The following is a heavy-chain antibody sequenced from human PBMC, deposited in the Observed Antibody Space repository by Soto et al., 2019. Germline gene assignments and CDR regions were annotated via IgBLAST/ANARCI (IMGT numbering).Heavy chain of an antibody. CDR1: GGSISSYY. V-gene: IGHV4-59*01. Sequence: SETLSLTCTVSGGSISSYYWSWIRQPPGKGLEWIGYIYYSGSTNYNHSLKSRVTISVDTSKNQFSLKLSSVTAADTAVYYCASESGTRSGPRRPYYYYYMDVWGKGTTVTVSS. CDR3: ASESGTRSGPRRPYYYYYMDV. CDR2: IYYSGST. D-gene: IGHD3-3*01. J-gene: IGHJ6*03.